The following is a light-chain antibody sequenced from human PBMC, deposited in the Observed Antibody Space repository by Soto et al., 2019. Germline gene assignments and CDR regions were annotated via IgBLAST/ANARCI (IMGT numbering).Light chain of an antibody. CDR1: QSVSSY. V-gene: IGKV3-20*01. J-gene: IGKJ1*01. CDR2: GAS. Sequence: EIVLTQSPGSLPLSPGERATLSCRARQSVSSYLAWHQQKPGQAPRLLISGASSRATGFPDRFSGSGSGTDFTLTISRLEPEDSAVYYCQQYSSPPRTFGQGTKVEIK. CDR3: QQYSSPPRT.